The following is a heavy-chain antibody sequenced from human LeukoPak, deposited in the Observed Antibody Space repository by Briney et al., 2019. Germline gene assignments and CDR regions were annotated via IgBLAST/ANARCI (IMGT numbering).Heavy chain of an antibody. CDR2: IYTSGST. D-gene: IGHD6-13*01. J-gene: IGHJ4*02. CDR1: GGSISSGSYY. Sequence: SETLSLTCTVSGGSISSGSYYWSWIRQPAGKGLEWIGRIYTSGSTNYNPSLKSRVTISVDTAKNRFSLKLSSVTAADTAVYCCARDSRLRAAAGNWGQGTLVTVSS. CDR3: ARDSRLRAAAGN. V-gene: IGHV4-61*02.